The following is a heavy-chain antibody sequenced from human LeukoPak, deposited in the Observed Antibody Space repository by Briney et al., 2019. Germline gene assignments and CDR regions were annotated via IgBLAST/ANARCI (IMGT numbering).Heavy chain of an antibody. Sequence: PGRSLRLSCSASGFIFSDYGMHWVRQAPGKGLEWVAVIFYDGTERYYAGSVKGRFIISRDNSKNTLYLQMNSLRSDDTAVYYCAKDWGYGLGNYLDSWGQGSLV. CDR1: GFIFSDYG. CDR2: IFYDGTER. D-gene: IGHD3-10*01. V-gene: IGHV3-30*18. CDR3: AKDWGYGLGNYLDS. J-gene: IGHJ4*02.